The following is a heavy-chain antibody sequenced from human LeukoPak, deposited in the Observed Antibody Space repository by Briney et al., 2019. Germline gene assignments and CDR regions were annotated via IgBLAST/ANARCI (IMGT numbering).Heavy chain of an antibody. V-gene: IGHV3-23*01. D-gene: IGHD6-13*01. J-gene: IGHJ4*02. Sequence: GGSLRLSCAASGFTFSSYAMSWVRQAPGKGLEWASAFSGSGGSTYYADSVKGRFTISRDNSKNTLYLQMNSLRAEDTAVYYCAKDPIPRIAAAGTGSAYWGQGTLVTVSS. CDR1: GFTFSSYA. CDR3: AKDPIPRIAAAGTGSAY. CDR2: FSGSGGST.